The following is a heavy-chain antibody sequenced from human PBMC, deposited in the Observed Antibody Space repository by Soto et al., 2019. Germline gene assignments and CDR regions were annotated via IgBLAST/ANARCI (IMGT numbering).Heavy chain of an antibody. CDR1: GFTFSGCA. CDR3: TGSGVADMGN. CDR2: IRSKANSYAT. V-gene: IGHV3-73*01. J-gene: IGHJ4*02. Sequence: GPRRLSCSAPGFTFSGCAMPWVREASGKGLEWVGRIRSKANSYATAYAASVKGRFTISRDDSKNTAYLQMNSLKTEDTAVYYCTGSGVADMGNWGQGTLVTVSS. D-gene: IGHD6-19*01.